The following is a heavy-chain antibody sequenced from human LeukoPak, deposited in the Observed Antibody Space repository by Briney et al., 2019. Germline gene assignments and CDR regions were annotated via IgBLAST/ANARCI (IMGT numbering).Heavy chain of an antibody. CDR3: ARYHYGLDY. D-gene: IGHD4-17*01. V-gene: IGHV1-2*06. CDR2: INPNTGDT. J-gene: IGHJ4*02. CDR1: AYTFTDYY. Sequence: ASVKVSCKASAYTFTDYYIPWVRQAPGQGLEWMGRINPNTGDTNFAQKFQGRVTMTRDMSISTAFMDLSSLRSDDTAVYYCARYHYGLDYWGQGTLVTVSS.